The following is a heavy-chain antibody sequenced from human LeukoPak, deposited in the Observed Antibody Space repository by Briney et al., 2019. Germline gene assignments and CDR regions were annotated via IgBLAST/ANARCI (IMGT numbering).Heavy chain of an antibody. CDR1: GGTFSSYA. Sequence: SVKLSCKASGGTFSSYAIRWVRQAPGQGLGWMGGIIPIFGTANYAQKFQGRVTITADESTSTAYMELSSLRSEDTAVYYCARSGGEVGAQEFDPWGQGTLVTVSS. J-gene: IGHJ5*02. CDR2: IIPIFGTA. V-gene: IGHV1-69*13. D-gene: IGHD1-26*01. CDR3: ARSGGEVGAQEFDP.